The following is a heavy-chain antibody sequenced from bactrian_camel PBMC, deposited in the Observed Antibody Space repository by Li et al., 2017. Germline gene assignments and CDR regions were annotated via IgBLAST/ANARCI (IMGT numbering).Heavy chain of an antibody. CDR1: GYTDVKYC. Sequence: VQLVESGGGSVQSGGSLTLSCAVSGYTDVKYCMAWFRQALGNEREGVATIDSDGRTTYGDSVKGRFTISQDNTKNTVYLQMNNLKPEDTALYYCNSHCLTRFTDVDYWGQGTQVTVS. CDR3: NSHCLTRFTDVDY. J-gene: IGHJ6*01. CDR2: IDSDGRT. V-gene: IGHV3S53*01.